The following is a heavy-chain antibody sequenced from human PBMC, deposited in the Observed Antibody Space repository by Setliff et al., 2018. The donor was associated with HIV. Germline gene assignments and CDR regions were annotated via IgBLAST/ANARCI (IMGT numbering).Heavy chain of an antibody. CDR3: TTGPYNGYSY. CDR2: ITNDVSAT. V-gene: IGHV3-74*01. CDR1: GFAFSHYW. Sequence: PGGSLRLSCAASGFASSGFAFSHYWMHWVRQAPGKGLMWVSRITNDVSATTYADFVKGRFTISRDNAKNMVYLQMNSLRVEDTAIYYCTTGPYNGYSYWGQGTLVTVSS. J-gene: IGHJ4*02. D-gene: IGHD5-12*01.